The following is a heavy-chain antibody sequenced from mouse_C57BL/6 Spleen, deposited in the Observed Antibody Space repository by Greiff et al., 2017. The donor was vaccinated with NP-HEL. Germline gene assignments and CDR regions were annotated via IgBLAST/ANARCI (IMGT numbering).Heavy chain of an antibody. J-gene: IGHJ4*01. Sequence: EVMLVESGGGLVKPGGSLKLSCAASGFTFSSYAMSWVRQTPEKRLEWVATISDGGSYTYYPDNVKGRFTISRDNAKNNLYLQMSHLKSEDTAMYYCARGGVPYAMDSWGQGTSVTVSS. V-gene: IGHV5-4*03. CDR1: GFTFSSYA. CDR3: ARGGVPYAMDS. CDR2: ISDGGSYT.